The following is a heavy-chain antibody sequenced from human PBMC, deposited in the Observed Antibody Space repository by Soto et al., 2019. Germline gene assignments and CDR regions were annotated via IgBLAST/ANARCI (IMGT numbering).Heavy chain of an antibody. CDR3: ARSSPPGSSSHTQFDY. CDR2: ISAYNGNT. Sequence: GASVKVSCKASGYTFTSYGISWVRQAPGQGLEWMGWISAYNGNTNYAQKLQGRVTMTTDTSTSTAYMELRSLRSDDTAVYYCARSSPPGSSSHTQFDYWGQGTLVTVSS. V-gene: IGHV1-18*01. D-gene: IGHD6-13*01. J-gene: IGHJ4*02. CDR1: GYTFTSYG.